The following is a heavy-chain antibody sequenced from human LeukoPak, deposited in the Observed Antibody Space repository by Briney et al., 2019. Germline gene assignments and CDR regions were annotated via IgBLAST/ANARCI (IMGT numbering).Heavy chain of an antibody. Sequence: GGSLRLSCAASGFTFSSYGMSWVRQAPGKGLEWVSSISGSSSYIYYADSMKGRFTISRDNAKNTLYLQMNSLRAEDTAVYYCARDHYDSSGCWGQGTLVTVSS. J-gene: IGHJ4*02. CDR3: ARDHYDSSGC. CDR1: GFTFSSYG. CDR2: ISGSSSYI. D-gene: IGHD3-22*01. V-gene: IGHV3-21*01.